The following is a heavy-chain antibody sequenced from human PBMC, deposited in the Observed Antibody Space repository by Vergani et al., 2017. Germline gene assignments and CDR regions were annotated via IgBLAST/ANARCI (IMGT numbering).Heavy chain of an antibody. CDR3: ARGYDSSGYGFDY. Sequence: QVQLVQSGAEVKKPGASVKVSCKASGYTFTGYYMHWVRQAPGQGLEWMGRIIPIFGTANYAQKFQGRVTITADESTSTAYMELSSLRSEDTAVYYCARGYDSSGYGFDYWGQGTLVTVSS. CDR1: GYTFTGYY. V-gene: IGHV1-69*18. J-gene: IGHJ4*02. D-gene: IGHD3-22*01. CDR2: IIPIFGTA.